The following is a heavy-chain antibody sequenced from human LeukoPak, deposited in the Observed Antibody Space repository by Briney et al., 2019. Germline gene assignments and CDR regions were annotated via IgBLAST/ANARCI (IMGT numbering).Heavy chain of an antibody. CDR1: GGSISSSSHY. CDR2: IYETGST. J-gene: IGHJ4*02. Sequence: PSETLSLTCTVSGGSISSSSHYWGWIRQPPGQGLEFIGNIYETGSTYYNPSLKSRITISVDTSKNQFSLKLSSVTAADTAVYYCARDQTSGGVGYSYGSLDYWGQGTLVTVSS. CDR3: ARDQTSGGVGYSYGSLDY. D-gene: IGHD5-18*01. V-gene: IGHV4-39*07.